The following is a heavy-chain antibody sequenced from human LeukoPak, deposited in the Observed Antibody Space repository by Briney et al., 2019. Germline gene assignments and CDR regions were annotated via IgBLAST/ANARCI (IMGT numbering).Heavy chain of an antibody. CDR3: PTYRQVLLPYES. Sequence: ETLSLTCAVSGGSISSSYWWSWVRQPPGKGLEWVSSIFPSGGEIHYADSVRGRFTISRDNSKSTLSMKMNSLRAEDTAIYYCPTYRQVLLPYESWGQGTLVTVSS. D-gene: IGHD2-8*02. CDR1: GGSISSSY. CDR2: IFPSGGEI. V-gene: IGHV3-23*01. J-gene: IGHJ4*02.